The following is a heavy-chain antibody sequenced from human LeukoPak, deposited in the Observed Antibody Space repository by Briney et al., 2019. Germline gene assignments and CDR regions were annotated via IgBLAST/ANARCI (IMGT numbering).Heavy chain of an antibody. J-gene: IGHJ4*02. Sequence: SSETLSLTCTVSGGSISRYYWSWIRQPPGKGLEWIGYIYYRWSTNYNPSLKSRVTISVDPSKNQFSLKLSSVTPADPAVYYCGRSDIYYDSSGYSFNFDYWGQGTLVTAPS. CDR3: GRSDIYYDSSGYSFNFDY. V-gene: IGHV4-59*01. D-gene: IGHD3-22*01. CDR2: IYYRWST. CDR1: GGSISRYY.